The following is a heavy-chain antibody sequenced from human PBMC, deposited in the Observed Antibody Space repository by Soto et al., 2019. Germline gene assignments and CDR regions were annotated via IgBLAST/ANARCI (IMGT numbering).Heavy chain of an antibody. CDR2: ISNSGSII. V-gene: IGHV3-11*04. Sequence: GGSLRLSFTASGFYFGDYYMSWIRQAPLNGLEWVSYISNSGSIIHDSDSVKGRFTISRDNAKNSLSLQMNGLRDEDTDVYYCARVYASNYFGIWGQGTVVPVSS. D-gene: IGHD2-2*01. CDR3: ARVYASNYFGI. J-gene: IGHJ3*02. CDR1: GFYFGDYY.